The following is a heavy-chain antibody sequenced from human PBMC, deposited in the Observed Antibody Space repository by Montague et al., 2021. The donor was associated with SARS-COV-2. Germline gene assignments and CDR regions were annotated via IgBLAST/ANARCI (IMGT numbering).Heavy chain of an antibody. CDR2: IYHSGST. V-gene: IGHV4-59*01. CDR3: ASPGGYCTGGSCYYVY. D-gene: IGHD2-15*01. Sequence: SETLSLTCSVSGGSISTYYWSWIRQPPGKGLEWIGYIYHSGSTNYNPSLKSRVTISIDTSKNQFSLELSSVTAADMAVYYCASPGGYCTGGSCYYVYWGQGTLVTVSS. J-gene: IGHJ4*02. CDR1: GGSISTYY.